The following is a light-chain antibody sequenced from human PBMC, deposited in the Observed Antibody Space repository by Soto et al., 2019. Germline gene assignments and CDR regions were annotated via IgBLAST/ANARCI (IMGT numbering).Light chain of an antibody. Sequence: DVQMTHSPSSLSAAVGDRVTITFLASQSITSYLNWYQQKPGKAPKLLIYAAASLQSGVPSRFSGSGSGTEFTLTISSLQPEDSATYYCQQSFSIPITFGQGTRLEIK. CDR1: QSITSY. V-gene: IGKV1-39*01. CDR2: AAA. CDR3: QQSFSIPIT. J-gene: IGKJ5*01.